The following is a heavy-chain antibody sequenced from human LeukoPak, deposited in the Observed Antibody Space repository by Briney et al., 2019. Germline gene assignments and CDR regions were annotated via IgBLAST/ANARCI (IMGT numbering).Heavy chain of an antibody. J-gene: IGHJ6*02. CDR3: ARDLVECGGGSCPTQGAYGMDV. CDR1: GFTFNKYG. CDR2: ISYGGSDK. D-gene: IGHD2-15*01. Sequence: GRTLRLSCAASGFTFNKYGMHWVRQAPGKGLEWVAVISYGGSDKNYADYVKGRFTISRDNSENTLYLQMNSLRVEDTAVYYCARDLVECGGGSCPTQGAYGMDVWGQGTTVTVSS. V-gene: IGHV3-30*04.